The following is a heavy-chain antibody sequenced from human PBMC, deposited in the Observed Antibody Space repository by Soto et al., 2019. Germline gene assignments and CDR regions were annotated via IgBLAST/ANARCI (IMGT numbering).Heavy chain of an antibody. V-gene: IGHV1-2*02. D-gene: IGHD3-22*01. CDR1: GYTFTGYF. CDR3: ARVRTYYDSSGSLDY. Sequence: ASVKVSCKASGYTFTGYFMHWVRQAPGQGLEWMGWINPNSGDTNYAQKFQGRVTMTRDMSISTAYMELRRLTSDDTAIYYCARVRTYYDSSGSLDYWGQGTLVTVSS. CDR2: INPNSGDT. J-gene: IGHJ4*02.